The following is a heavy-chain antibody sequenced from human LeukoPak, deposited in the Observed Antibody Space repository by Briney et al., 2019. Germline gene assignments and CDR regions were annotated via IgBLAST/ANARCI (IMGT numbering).Heavy chain of an antibody. CDR2: IYSGGST. Sequence: GGSLRLSCAASGFTVNNNYMSWVRQAPGGGLEWVSDIYSGGSTYYADSIKGRFNISRDNSKNTLYLQMNSLRAENTAMYYCARGRGTFVLKYYFDNWGHGTLVTVSS. J-gene: IGHJ4*03. CDR1: GFTVNNNY. V-gene: IGHV3-53*01. D-gene: IGHD4/OR15-4a*01. CDR3: ARGRGTFVLKYYFDN.